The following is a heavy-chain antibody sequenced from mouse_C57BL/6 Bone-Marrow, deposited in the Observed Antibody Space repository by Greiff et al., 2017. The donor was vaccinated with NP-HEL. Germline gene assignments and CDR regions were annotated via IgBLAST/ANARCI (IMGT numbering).Heavy chain of an antibody. D-gene: IGHD2-3*01. CDR1: GYTSTSYW. Sequence: QVQLQQPGAELVRPGTSVKLSCKASGYTSTSYWLHWVKQRPGQGLEWIGVIDPSDSYTNYNQKFKGKATLTVDPSSSTAYMQLSSLTSEDSAVYYCARRSLYNGYYVAWFAYWGQGTLVTVSA. CDR3: ARRSLYNGYYVAWFAY. J-gene: IGHJ3*01. V-gene: IGHV1-59*01. CDR2: IDPSDSYT.